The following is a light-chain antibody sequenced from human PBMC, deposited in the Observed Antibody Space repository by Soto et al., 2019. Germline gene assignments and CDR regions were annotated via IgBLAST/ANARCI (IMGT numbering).Light chain of an antibody. CDR3: LQHNSDPFT. V-gene: IGKV1-17*01. CDR2: AAS. Sequence: DIQMTQSPSSLSASVGDRDTITCRASQGIRNDLTWYQQKLGKAPKRLITAASSLQSGVPSRFSGSGSGTEFTLTISSLQPEDLATYYCLQHNSDPFTFGGGTKVEIE. CDR1: QGIRND. J-gene: IGKJ4*01.